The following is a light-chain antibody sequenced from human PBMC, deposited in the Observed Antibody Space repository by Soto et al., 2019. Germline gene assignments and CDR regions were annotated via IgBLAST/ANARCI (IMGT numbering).Light chain of an antibody. CDR3: CSYAGSYPVV. V-gene: IGLV2-11*01. CDR1: SSDVGGYNY. J-gene: IGLJ3*02. CDR2: DVS. Sequence: QSALTQPRSVSGSPGQSVTISCTGTSSDVGGYNYVSWYQQHPGKAPKLMIYDVSKRPSGVPDRFSGSKSGNTASLTISGLQAEDEDDYYSCSYAGSYPVVFGGGTKVTVL.